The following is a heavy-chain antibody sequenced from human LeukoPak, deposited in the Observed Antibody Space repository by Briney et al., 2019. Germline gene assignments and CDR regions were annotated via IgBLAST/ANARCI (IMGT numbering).Heavy chain of an antibody. J-gene: IGHJ6*03. CDR2: ISYDGSNK. V-gene: IGHV3-30-3*01. CDR3: AREGLYYDFWSGYSRSYYYYYMDV. CDR1: GFTFSSYA. Sequence: GGSLRLSCAASGFTFSSYAMHWVRQAPGKGLEWVAVISYDGSNKYYADSVMGRFTISRDNSKNTLYLQMNSLRAEDTAVYYCAREGLYYDFWSGYSRSYYYYYMDVWGKGTTVTVSS. D-gene: IGHD3-3*01.